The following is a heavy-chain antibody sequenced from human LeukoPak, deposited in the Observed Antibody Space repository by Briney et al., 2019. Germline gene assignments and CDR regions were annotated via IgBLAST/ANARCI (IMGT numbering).Heavy chain of an antibody. D-gene: IGHD6-13*01. Sequence: SETLSLTCAVYGGSFSGYYWSWIRQPPGKGLEWIGEINHSGSTNYNPSLKSQVTISVDTSKNQFSLKLSSVTAADTAVYYCARGIAAGYWGQGTLVTVSS. V-gene: IGHV4-34*01. J-gene: IGHJ4*02. CDR1: GGSFSGYY. CDR3: ARGIAAGY. CDR2: INHSGST.